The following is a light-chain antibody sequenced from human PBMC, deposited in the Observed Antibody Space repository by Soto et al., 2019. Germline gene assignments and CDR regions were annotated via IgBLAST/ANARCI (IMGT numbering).Light chain of an antibody. CDR1: SSDVGAYKF. J-gene: IGLJ3*02. CDR2: DVS. CDR3: FSSAGTYSWV. V-gene: IGLV2-11*01. Sequence: QSALTQPRSVSGSPGQSVTISCTGTSSDVGAYKFVSWYQQHPGKAPKLMIYDVSKRPSGVPDRFSGSKSANTASLTVSGLQAEDESYYYCFSSAGTYSWVFGGGTKLTVL.